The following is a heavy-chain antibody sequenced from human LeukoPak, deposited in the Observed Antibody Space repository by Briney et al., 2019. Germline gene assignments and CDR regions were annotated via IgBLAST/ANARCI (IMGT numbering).Heavy chain of an antibody. CDR1: GGTFSSYA. CDR3: ARQTIISSSWYAVDY. CDR2: IIPIFGTA. Sequence: GASVKVSCKASGGTFSSYAISWVRQAPGQGLEWMGGIIPIFGTANYAQKFQDRVTITADKSTSTAYMELSSLRSEDTAVYYCARQTIISSSWYAVDYWGQGTLVTVSS. D-gene: IGHD6-13*01. V-gene: IGHV1-69*06. J-gene: IGHJ4*02.